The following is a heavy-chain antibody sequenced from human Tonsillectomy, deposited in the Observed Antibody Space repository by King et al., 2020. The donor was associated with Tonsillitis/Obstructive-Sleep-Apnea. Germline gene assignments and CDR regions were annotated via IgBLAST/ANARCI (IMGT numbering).Heavy chain of an antibody. CDR3: AHSTTIEYSGSYFDY. D-gene: IGHD1-26*01. CDR1: GFSLSTSGVG. V-gene: IGHV2-5*02. J-gene: IGHJ4*02. Sequence: TLKESGPTLVKPTQTLTLTCTFSGFSLSTSGVGVGWIRQPPGKALEWLALIYWDDDKHYSPSLKSRLTITKDTSKNQVVLTMTNMDPVDTATYYCAHSTTIEYSGSYFDYWGQGTLVTVSS. CDR2: IYWDDDK.